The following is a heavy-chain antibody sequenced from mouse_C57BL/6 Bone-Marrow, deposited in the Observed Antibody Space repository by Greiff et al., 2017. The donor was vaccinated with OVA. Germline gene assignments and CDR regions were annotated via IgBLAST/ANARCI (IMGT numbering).Heavy chain of an antibody. J-gene: IGHJ3*01. CDR3: ARNADGFAY. CDR1: GYSFTGYF. Sequence: EVKLVESGPELVKPGASVKISCKASGYSFTGYFMNWVMQSPGKSLEWIGRINPYNGDTFYNQKFKGKATLTVDKSSSTAHMELRSLTSEDSAVYYCARNADGFAYWGQGTLVTVSA. CDR2: INPYNGDT. D-gene: IGHD1-1*01. V-gene: IGHV1-20*01.